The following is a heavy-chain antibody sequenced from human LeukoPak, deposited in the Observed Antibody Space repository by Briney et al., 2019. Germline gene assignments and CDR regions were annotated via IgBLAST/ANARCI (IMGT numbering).Heavy chain of an antibody. Sequence: ASVKVSCKASGYTFTSYGISWVRQAPGQGLEWMGWISAYNGNTNYAQKLQGRVTMTTDTSTSTAYMELRSLRSDDTAMYYCARDQSATVTSGWFDPWGQGTLVTVSS. CDR2: ISAYNGNT. V-gene: IGHV1-18*04. CDR1: GYTFTSYG. J-gene: IGHJ5*02. D-gene: IGHD4-17*01. CDR3: ARDQSATVTSGWFDP.